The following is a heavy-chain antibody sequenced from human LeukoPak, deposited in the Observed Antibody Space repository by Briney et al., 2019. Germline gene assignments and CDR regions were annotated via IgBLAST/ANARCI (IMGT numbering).Heavy chain of an antibody. D-gene: IGHD6-19*01. V-gene: IGHV4-30-2*01. J-gene: IGHJ4*02. CDR2: IYHSGST. Sequence: SETLSLTCAVSGGSISSGGYSWSWIRQPPGKGLEWIGYIYHSGSTYYNPSLKSRVTISVDRSKNQFSLKLSSVTAADTAVYYCARDSYSSGWYSIDYWGQGTLVTVSS. CDR3: ARDSYSSGWYSIDY. CDR1: GGSISSGGYS.